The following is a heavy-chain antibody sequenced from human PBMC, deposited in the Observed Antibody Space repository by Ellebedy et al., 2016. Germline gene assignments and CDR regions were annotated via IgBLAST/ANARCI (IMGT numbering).Heavy chain of an antibody. CDR1: GGSISNYY. CDR3: ARSLVGINNNGYDWGLEY. Sequence: SETLSLXXTVSGGSISNYYWSWIRQPAEKGLEWIGRMFTSGGPDYNPSLRSRVTMSIDTSTNQISLRLTSVTAADTAVYYCARSLVGINNNGYDWGLEYWGQGILVTVSS. CDR2: MFTSGGP. D-gene: IGHD5-12*01. J-gene: IGHJ4*02. V-gene: IGHV4-4*07.